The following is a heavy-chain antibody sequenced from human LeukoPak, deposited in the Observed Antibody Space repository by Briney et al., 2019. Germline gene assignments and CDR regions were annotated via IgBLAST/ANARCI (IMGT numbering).Heavy chain of an antibody. CDR3: SSNRNLGGVTWYYFDY. V-gene: IGHV3-9*01. CDR1: GFTFDDYA. J-gene: IGHJ4*02. Sequence: GGSLRLSGATSGFTFDDYAMHWVRQAPGKGLEWVARISWNSDTIGYAGSVLGRITVSRDNARSYLYLQMDSLRTEGAVFYYCSSNRNLGGVTWYYFDYWGQGTLVTVSS. D-gene: IGHD1-1*01. CDR2: ISWNSDTI.